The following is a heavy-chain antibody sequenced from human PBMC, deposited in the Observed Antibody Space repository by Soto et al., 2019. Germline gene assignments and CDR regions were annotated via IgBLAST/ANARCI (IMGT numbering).Heavy chain of an antibody. Sequence: PSETLSLTCTVSGGSISSYYWSWIRQPPGKGLEWIGYIYYSGSTNYNPSLKSRVTISVDTSKNQFSLKLSSVTAADTAVYYCARQTVDTAMVRTYYDILTGYYDYYYYYYMDVWGKGTTVTVS. CDR1: GGSISSYY. J-gene: IGHJ6*03. V-gene: IGHV4-59*08. CDR3: ARQTVDTAMVRTYYDILTGYYDYYYYYYMDV. CDR2: IYYSGST. D-gene: IGHD3-9*01.